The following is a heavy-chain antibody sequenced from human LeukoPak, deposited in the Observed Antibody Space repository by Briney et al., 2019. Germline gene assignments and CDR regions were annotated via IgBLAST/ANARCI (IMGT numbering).Heavy chain of an antibody. CDR2: IYRSGST. D-gene: IGHD1-26*01. Sequence: SETLSLTCAVSGGSISSGGYCWSWIRQPQGMGLEWFGYIYRSGSTYYNPSLKSRVTITVDSSKNQFSLKLSSVPAADTAVYYCARDLRSYLGFGYWSQGTLVTVSS. CDR3: ARDLRSYLGFGY. J-gene: IGHJ4*02. CDR1: GGSISSGGYC. V-gene: IGHV4-30-2*01.